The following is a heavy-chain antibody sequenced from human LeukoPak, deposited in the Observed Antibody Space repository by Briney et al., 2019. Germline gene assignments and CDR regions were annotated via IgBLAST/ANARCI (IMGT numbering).Heavy chain of an antibody. CDR3: ARVSPYYGSGVEGFDP. D-gene: IGHD3-10*01. CDR2: INPNSGGT. V-gene: IGHV1-2*02. Sequence: ASVKVSCKASGYTFTSYPISWVRQAPRQGLEWMGWINPNSGGTNYAQKFRGRVTMTRDTSISTAYMELSRLRSDDTAVYYCARVSPYYGSGVEGFDPWGQGTLVTVSS. J-gene: IGHJ5*02. CDR1: GYTFTSYP.